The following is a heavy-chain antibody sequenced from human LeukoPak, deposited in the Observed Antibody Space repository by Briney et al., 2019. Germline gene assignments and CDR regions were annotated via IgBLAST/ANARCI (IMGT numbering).Heavy chain of an antibody. CDR2: IRYDGSNK. Sequence: GGSLRLSCAASGFTFISYGMHWVRQAPGKGLEWVAFIRYDGSNKYYADSVKGRFTISRDNSKNTLYLQMYSLRAEDTAVYYCAKDQDGSGPFDYWGQGTLVTVSS. J-gene: IGHJ4*02. V-gene: IGHV3-30*02. CDR1: GFTFISYG. CDR3: AKDQDGSGPFDY. D-gene: IGHD3-22*01.